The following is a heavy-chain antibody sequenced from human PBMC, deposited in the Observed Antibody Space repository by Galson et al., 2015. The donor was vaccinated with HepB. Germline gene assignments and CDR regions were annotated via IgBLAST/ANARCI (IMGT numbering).Heavy chain of an antibody. CDR1: RLSFSGFS. D-gene: IGHD1-26*01. CDR2: ISSSSSTV. J-gene: IGHJ3*02. CDR3: ARVRFSLSGTCDI. Sequence: SLRLSCAGSRLSFSGFSMHWVRQAPGRGLEWVSYISSSSSTVYYADSVRGRFTISRDNAKNSLYLQMNTLRAEDTAVYYCARVRFSLSGTCDIWGQGTEVTVSS. V-gene: IGHV3-48*04.